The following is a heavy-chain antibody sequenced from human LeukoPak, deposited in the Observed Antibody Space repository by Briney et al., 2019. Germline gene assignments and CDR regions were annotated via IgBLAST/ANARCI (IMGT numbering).Heavy chain of an antibody. Sequence: GGSLRLSCAASGFTFSSYGMHWVRQAPGKGLEWVAVIWYDGSNKYYADSVKGRFTISRDNSKNTLYLQMNSLRAADTAVYYCARDGPIRDYTGEALFDYWGQGTLVTVSS. V-gene: IGHV3-33*01. CDR2: IWYDGSNK. J-gene: IGHJ4*02. D-gene: IGHD4-11*01. CDR3: ARDGPIRDYTGEALFDY. CDR1: GFTFSSYG.